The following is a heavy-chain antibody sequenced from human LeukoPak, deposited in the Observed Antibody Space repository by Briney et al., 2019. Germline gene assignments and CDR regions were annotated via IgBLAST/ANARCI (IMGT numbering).Heavy chain of an antibody. Sequence: GGSLRLSCAASGFTFSSYGMHWVRQAPGKGLEWVAVISYDGSNKYYADSVKGRFTISRDNSKNTLYLQMNSLRAEDTAVYYCAKGVDDYGDYGDYFDYWGQGTLVTVSS. V-gene: IGHV3-30*18. J-gene: IGHJ4*02. CDR3: AKGVDDYGDYGDYFDY. CDR2: ISYDGSNK. D-gene: IGHD4-17*01. CDR1: GFTFSSYG.